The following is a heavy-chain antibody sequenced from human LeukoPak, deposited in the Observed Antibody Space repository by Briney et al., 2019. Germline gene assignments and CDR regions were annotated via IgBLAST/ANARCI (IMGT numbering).Heavy chain of an antibody. J-gene: IGHJ6*03. CDR1: GYTFTSYD. Sequence: ASVKVSCKASGYTFTSYDINWVRQATGQGLEWMGWMNPNSGNTGYAQKFQGRVTMTRDTSISTAYMELSRLTSDDTAVYFCARSAEHCNNGVCFTDYYMDVWGKGTTVTVSS. CDR2: MNPNSGNT. CDR3: ARSAEHCNNGVCFTDYYMDV. V-gene: IGHV1-8*01. D-gene: IGHD2-8*01.